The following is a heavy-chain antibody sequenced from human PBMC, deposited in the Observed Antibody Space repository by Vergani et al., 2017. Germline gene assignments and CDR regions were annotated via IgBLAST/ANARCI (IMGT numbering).Heavy chain of an antibody. CDR2: IYHSGST. Sequence: QLQLQESGSGLVKPSQTLSLTCAVSGGSISSGGYSWSWIRQPPGKGLEWIGDIYHSGSTYYNPSLMRRVTISVARSKNQCSLKLSSVPAADTAVYFCARVGDYYVSMGYYHXFDYWGQGALDTVSS. CDR1: GGSISSGGYS. J-gene: IGHJ4*02. D-gene: IGHD3-22*01. CDR3: ARVGDYYVSMGYYHXFDY. V-gene: IGHV4-30-2*01.